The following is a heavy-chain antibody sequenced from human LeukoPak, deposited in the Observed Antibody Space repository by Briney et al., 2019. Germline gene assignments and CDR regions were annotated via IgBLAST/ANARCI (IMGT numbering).Heavy chain of an antibody. D-gene: IGHD3-16*01. CDR2: IHYNGTKK. J-gene: IGHJ4*02. V-gene: IGHV3-30*02. CDR1: GFTFSIYG. CDR3: AKQYDYVWGRVTDY. Sequence: QTGGSLRLSCAASGFTFSIYGMLWVREAPGKGLEGVTFIHYNGTKKYYADSVWGRFTISRDNSKNTLYQQMNSLRPEDTALYYCAKQYDYVWGRVTDYWGQGTLVTVSS.